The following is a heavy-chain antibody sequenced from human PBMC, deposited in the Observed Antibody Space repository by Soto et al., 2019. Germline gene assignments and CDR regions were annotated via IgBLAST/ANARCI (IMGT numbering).Heavy chain of an antibody. CDR2: ISAYNGNT. CDR1: GYTFTSYG. V-gene: IGHV1-18*04. Sequence: ASVKVSCKASGYTFTSYGISWVRQAPGQGLEGMGWISAYNGNTNYAQKLQGRVTMTTDTSTSTAYMELRSLRSDDTAVYYCARAETYYYDSSGYYSGYWGQGTLVTVSS. CDR3: ARAETYYYDSSGYYSGY. D-gene: IGHD3-22*01. J-gene: IGHJ4*02.